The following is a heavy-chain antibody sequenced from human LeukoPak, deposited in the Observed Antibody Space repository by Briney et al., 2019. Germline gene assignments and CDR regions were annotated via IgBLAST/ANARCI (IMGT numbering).Heavy chain of an antibody. CDR2: ISGSGGST. J-gene: IGHJ3*02. CDR1: GFTFSSYA. Sequence: PGGSLRLSCAASGFTFSSYAMSWVRQAPGKGLEWVSAISGSGGSTYYADSVKGRFTISGDNSKNTLYLQMNSLRAEDTAVYYCAKVQSRYCTNGVCKTPYDAFDIWGQGTMVTVSS. V-gene: IGHV3-23*01. D-gene: IGHD2-8*01. CDR3: AKVQSRYCTNGVCKTPYDAFDI.